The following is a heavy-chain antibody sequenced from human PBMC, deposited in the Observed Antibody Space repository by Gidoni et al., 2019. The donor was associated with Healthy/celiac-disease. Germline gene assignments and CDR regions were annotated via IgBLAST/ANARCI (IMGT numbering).Heavy chain of an antibody. V-gene: IGHV4-61*02. CDR1: GGSISSGRYY. Sequence: QVQLQESGLGLVKPSQPLSLTCTVSGGSISSGRYYWSWFRHPAGKGLEWIGRIYTSGSTNYNPSLKSRVTMSVDTSKNQYSLKLSSVTAADTAGYYCARDLDDVDIWGQGTMVTVSS. J-gene: IGHJ3*02. CDR2: IYTSGST. CDR3: ARDLDDVDI.